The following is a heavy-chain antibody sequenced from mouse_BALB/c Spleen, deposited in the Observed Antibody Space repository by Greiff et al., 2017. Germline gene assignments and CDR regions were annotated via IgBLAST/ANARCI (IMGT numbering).Heavy chain of an antibody. D-gene: IGHD1-2*01. Sequence: VQLQQSGPSLVQPSQSLSITCTVSGFSLTSYGVHWVRQSPGKGLEWLGVIWRGGSTDYNAAFMSRLSITKDNSKSQVFFKMNSLQADDTAIYYCAKNPLRLNYAMDYWGQGTSVTVSS. CDR3: AKNPLRLNYAMDY. CDR1: GFSLTSYG. CDR2: IWRGGST. J-gene: IGHJ4*01. V-gene: IGHV2-5-1*01.